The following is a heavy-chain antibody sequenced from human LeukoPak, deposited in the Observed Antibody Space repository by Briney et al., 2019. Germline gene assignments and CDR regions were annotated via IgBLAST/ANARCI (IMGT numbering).Heavy chain of an antibody. CDR1: GYTFTGYY. D-gene: IGHD7-27*01. CDR2: INPNTGGT. CDR3: ARGIELGIGYYYYYMDV. Sequence: ASVKVSCKASGYTFTGYYVHWVRQAPGQGLEWMGWINPNTGGTNYAQKFQGRVTMTRGTSISTAYMELSRLRSDDTAVYYCARGIELGIGYYYYYMDVWGKGTTVTISS. J-gene: IGHJ6*03. V-gene: IGHV1-2*02.